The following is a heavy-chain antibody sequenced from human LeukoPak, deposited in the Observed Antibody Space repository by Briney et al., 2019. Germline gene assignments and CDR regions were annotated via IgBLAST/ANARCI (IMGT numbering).Heavy chain of an antibody. CDR1: GFTFSSYA. V-gene: IGHV3-23*01. CDR3: ANHLGVVPAVFDY. Sequence: GGSLRLSCAASGFTFSSYAMSWVRQAPGKGLEWVSAISGSGGSTYYADSVKGRFTISRDNSKNTLYLQMNSLRAEDTAVYYCANHLGVVPAVFDYWGQGTLVTVSS. CDR2: ISGSGGST. J-gene: IGHJ4*02. D-gene: IGHD2-2*01.